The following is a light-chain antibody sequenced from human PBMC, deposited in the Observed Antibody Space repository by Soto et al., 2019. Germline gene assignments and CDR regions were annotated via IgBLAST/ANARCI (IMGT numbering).Light chain of an antibody. V-gene: IGKV3-20*01. CDR3: QQYGRSPST. J-gene: IGKJ5*01. CDR1: QSVIGAS. Sequence: EIVLTQSPGTLSLSPGESATLSCRASQSVIGASLAWYQQKPGQAPRLLIYGASTRATGIPDRFSGSGSGPDFTLTISRLEPEDFALYHCQQYGRSPSTFGQGTRLEI. CDR2: GAS.